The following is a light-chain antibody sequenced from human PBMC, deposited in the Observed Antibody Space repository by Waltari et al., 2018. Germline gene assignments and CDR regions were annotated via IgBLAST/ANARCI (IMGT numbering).Light chain of an antibody. V-gene: IGKV4-1*01. CDR2: LAS. J-gene: IGKJ1*01. CDR1: QSILYTSNNNNY. Sequence: DIVLTQSPDTLAVSLGERATINSKSSQSILYTSNNNNYLAWYQQKPGQPPKLLIYLASNRESGVPDRFSGSGSGTDFTLTISSLQAEDVAVYYCQQYFTTMWSFGQGTKVELK. CDR3: QQYFTTMWS.